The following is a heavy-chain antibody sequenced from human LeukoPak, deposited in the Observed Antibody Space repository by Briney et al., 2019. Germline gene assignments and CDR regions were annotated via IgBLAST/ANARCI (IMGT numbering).Heavy chain of an antibody. CDR2: IRSSGSTI. Sequence: GGSLRLSCAASGFTFSSYEMNWVRQAPGKGLEWVSYIRSSGSTIYYADSVKGRFTISRDNAKNSLYLQMNSLRAEDTAVYYCARRSGNPGYWGQGTLVTVSS. J-gene: IGHJ4*02. CDR1: GFTFSSYE. CDR3: ARRSGNPGY. V-gene: IGHV3-48*03. D-gene: IGHD3-10*01.